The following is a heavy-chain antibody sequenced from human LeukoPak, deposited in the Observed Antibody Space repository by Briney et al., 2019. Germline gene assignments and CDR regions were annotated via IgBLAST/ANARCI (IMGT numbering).Heavy chain of an antibody. V-gene: IGHV3-48*02. CDR3: AREWIQLFDY. CDR1: GFTFNSYE. J-gene: IGHJ4*02. D-gene: IGHD5-18*01. Sequence: GGSLRLSCAASGFTFNSYEMNWVRQAPGKGLEWVSYISSGSSTRYYADSVKGRFTISRDNAKNSLYLQMNSLRDEDTAVYYCAREWIQLFDYWGQGTLVTVSS. CDR2: ISSGSSTR.